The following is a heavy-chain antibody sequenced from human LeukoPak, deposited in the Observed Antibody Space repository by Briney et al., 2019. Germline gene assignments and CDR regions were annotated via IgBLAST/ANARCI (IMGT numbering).Heavy chain of an antibody. V-gene: IGHV3-53*01. J-gene: IGHJ3*02. Sequence: GGSLRLFCAASGFTLSSYAMSWVRQAPGKGLEWVSLIYNDGRTYYADSVKGRCTISRDNLKNVLYLQMNSLKVEDTALYYCARGLFLSGYLDAFDIWGQGTVATVSS. CDR1: GFTLSSYA. CDR2: IYNDGRT. D-gene: IGHD3-22*01. CDR3: ARGLFLSGYLDAFDI.